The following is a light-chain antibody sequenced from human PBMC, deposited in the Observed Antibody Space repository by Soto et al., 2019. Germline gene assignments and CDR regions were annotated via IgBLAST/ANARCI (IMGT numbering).Light chain of an antibody. CDR1: QSVNSR. CDR2: GAS. Sequence: EIVLTQSPGTLSLSPGERATLSCRASQSVNSRLAWYQHKPGQAPRLLISGASSRATGIPDRFSGSGSATDFTLTISRLEPEDFALYYCQHYGRSPITFGQWTRLEIK. J-gene: IGKJ5*01. V-gene: IGKV3-20*01. CDR3: QHYGRSPIT.